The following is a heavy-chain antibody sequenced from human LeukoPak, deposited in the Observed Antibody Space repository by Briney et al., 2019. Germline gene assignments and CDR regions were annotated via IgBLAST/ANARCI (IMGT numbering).Heavy chain of an antibody. CDR2: FYPSDSDT. CDR3: ARHGDGTVDDFHY. Sequence: GESWHSSGKSSGYTSDDISRAGSAQLPGKGLNWMGMFYPSDSDTRYIPSFQGQATISADTSITTAYLQWSSLKASDTAMYYCARHGDGTVDDFHYWGQGTLVTVSS. CDR1: GYTSDDI. J-gene: IGHJ4*02. V-gene: IGHV5-51*01. D-gene: IGHD5-24*01.